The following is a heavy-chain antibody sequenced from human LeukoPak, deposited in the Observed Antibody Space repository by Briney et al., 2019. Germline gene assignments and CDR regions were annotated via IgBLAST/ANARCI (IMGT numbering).Heavy chain of an antibody. D-gene: IGHD6-19*01. Sequence: GASVKVSCKASGYTFTGYYMHWVRQAPGKGLEWMGGFDPEDGETIYAQKFQGRVTMTEDTSTDTAYMELSSLRSEDTAVYYCATGIAVAGKFDYWGQGTLVTVSS. V-gene: IGHV1-24*01. CDR3: ATGIAVAGKFDY. CDR2: FDPEDGET. J-gene: IGHJ4*02. CDR1: GYTFTGYY.